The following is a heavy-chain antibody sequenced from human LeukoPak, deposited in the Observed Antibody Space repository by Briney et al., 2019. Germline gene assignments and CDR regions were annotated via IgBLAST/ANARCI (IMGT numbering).Heavy chain of an antibody. CDR1: GFTFTNYG. J-gene: IGHJ6*03. D-gene: IGHD2-2*01. CDR2: MSHDGSFK. V-gene: IGHV3-30*03. Sequence: PGRSLRLSCAASGFTFTNYGFHWVRQAPGKGLEWVAAMSHDGSFKYYGDSVKGRFTISRDNSKNTLYLQMNSLRAEDTAVYYCAREDCSSTSCYLWLTNYYMDVWGKGTTVTVSS. CDR3: AREDCSSTSCYLWLTNYYMDV.